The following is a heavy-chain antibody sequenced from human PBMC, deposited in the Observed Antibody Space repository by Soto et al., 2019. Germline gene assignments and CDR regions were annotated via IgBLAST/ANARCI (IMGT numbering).Heavy chain of an antibody. J-gene: IGHJ6*02. CDR2: IIPIFGTA. CDR1: GGTFSSYA. V-gene: IGHV1-69*13. D-gene: IGHD5-12*01. CDR3: AGYSGYDYYYGMDV. Sequence: ASVKVSCKASGGTFSSYAISWVRQAPGQGLEWMGGIIPIFGTANYAQKFQGRVTITADESTSTAYMELSSLRSEDTAVYYCAGYSGYDYYYGMDVWGQGTRVTVSS.